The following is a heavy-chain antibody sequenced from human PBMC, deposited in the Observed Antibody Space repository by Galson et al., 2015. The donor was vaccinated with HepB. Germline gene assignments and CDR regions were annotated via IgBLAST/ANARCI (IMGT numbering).Heavy chain of an antibody. CDR2: INAGNGNT. CDR1: GYTFTSYA. D-gene: IGHD6-13*01. Sequence: SVKVSCKASGYTFTSYAMHWVRQAPGQRLEWMGWINAGNGNTKYSQKFQGRVSITRDTSASTAYMELSSLRSEDTAVYYCARGYSSSWYGYDYWGQGTLVTVSS. CDR3: ARGYSSSWYGYDY. V-gene: IGHV1-3*01. J-gene: IGHJ4*02.